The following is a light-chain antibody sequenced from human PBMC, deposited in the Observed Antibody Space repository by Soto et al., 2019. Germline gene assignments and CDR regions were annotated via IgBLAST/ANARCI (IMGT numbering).Light chain of an antibody. CDR2: AAA. J-gene: IGKJ2*01. Sequence: DIQMTQSPSSLSASVGDRVTITCRASQGISDFLAWYQQKPGKVPQLLIYAAATLQSGVPSRFRGVGSGTDFTLTINNLQPEDVATYYCQQYKTAPHTFGQGTKLEI. CDR3: QQYKTAPHT. CDR1: QGISDF. V-gene: IGKV1-27*01.